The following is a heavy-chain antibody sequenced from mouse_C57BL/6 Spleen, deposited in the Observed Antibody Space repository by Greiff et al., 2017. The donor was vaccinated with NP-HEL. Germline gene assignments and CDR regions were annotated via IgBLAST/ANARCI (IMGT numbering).Heavy chain of an antibody. CDR2: IYPGDGDT. CDR1: GYAFSSSW. CDR3: ARSYYYGSSWYFDV. D-gene: IGHD1-1*01. J-gene: IGHJ1*03. Sequence: VMLVESGPELVKPGASVKISCKASGYAFSSSWMNWVKQRPGKGLEWIGRIYPGDGDTNYNGKFKGKATLTADKSSSTAYMQLSSLTSEDSAVYFCARSYYYGSSWYFDVWGTGTTVTVSS. V-gene: IGHV1-82*01.